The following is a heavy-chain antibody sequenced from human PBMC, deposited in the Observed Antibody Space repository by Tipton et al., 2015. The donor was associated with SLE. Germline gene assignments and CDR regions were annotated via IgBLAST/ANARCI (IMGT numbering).Heavy chain of an antibody. J-gene: IGHJ3*02. Sequence: SLRLSCIASGFIVSTNHMSWVRQAPGKGLEWVSGISSSDTTYFADSVKGRFTISRDSSMNTLYLQLNTLRNDDTAVYYCAREGSDYGDYGDAFDIWGRGTTVTVSS. CDR1: GFIVSTNH. V-gene: IGHV3-66*03. CDR3: AREGSDYGDYGDAFDI. CDR2: ISSSDTT. D-gene: IGHD4-17*01.